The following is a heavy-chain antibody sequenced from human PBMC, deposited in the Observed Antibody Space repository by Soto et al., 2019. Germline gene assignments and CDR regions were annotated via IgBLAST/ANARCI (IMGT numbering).Heavy chain of an antibody. CDR1: GGSISSGDYY. D-gene: IGHD3-10*01. J-gene: IGHJ6*02. CDR2: ISYSGSS. CDR3: ARDGWQMVRGVSISGGMDV. Sequence: KPSEPLSLTCTVSGGSISSGDYYWSWIRQPPGTGLEWIGYISYSGSSYYTPALKRRFTSSIDTSKKQFSQNLRSVTAADTAVYYCARDGWQMVRGVSISGGMDVWGQGTTVTVSS. V-gene: IGHV4-30-4*01.